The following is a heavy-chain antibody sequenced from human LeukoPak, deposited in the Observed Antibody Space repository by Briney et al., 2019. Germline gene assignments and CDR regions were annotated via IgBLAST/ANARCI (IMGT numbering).Heavy chain of an antibody. CDR1: RYTFTGYY. D-gene: IGHD6-19*01. J-gene: IGHJ4*02. CDR3: AREAVAGIYYFDY. V-gene: IGHV1-2*04. Sequence: GASVTVSCRASRYTFTGYYMHWVRQAPGQGLEWMGWINPNSGGTNYAQKFQGWVTMTRDTSISTAYMELSRLRSDDTAVYYCAREAVAGIYYFDYWGQGTLVTVSS. CDR2: INPNSGGT.